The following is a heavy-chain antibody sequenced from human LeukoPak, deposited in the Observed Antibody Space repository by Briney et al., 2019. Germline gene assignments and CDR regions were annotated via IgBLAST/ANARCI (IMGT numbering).Heavy chain of an antibody. J-gene: IGHJ6*02. D-gene: IGHD4-17*01. Sequence: GGSLRLSCAASGFTFSSYAMSWIRQAPRKGLEWVSRMSGSGGITYYADSVKGRFTISRDNSKSTLYLQMNSLRAEDTAVYYCAKVGELPYDYGDYDGFYFYYGMDVWGQGTTVTVSS. V-gene: IGHV3-23*01. CDR3: AKVGELPYDYGDYDGFYFYYGMDV. CDR2: MSGSGGIT. CDR1: GFTFSSYA.